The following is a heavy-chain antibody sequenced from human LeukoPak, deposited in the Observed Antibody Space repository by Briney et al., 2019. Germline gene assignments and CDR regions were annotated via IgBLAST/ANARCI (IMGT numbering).Heavy chain of an antibody. Sequence: GESLKISCEGSGYRFTNYWIGWVRQMPGKGLEWMGITYSGDSDTRYTPSFEGQVTISVDKSISTAYLQWSSLKASDTAMYYCARRLRGTADAFDIWGQGTMVTVS. J-gene: IGHJ3*02. V-gene: IGHV5-51*01. D-gene: IGHD3-16*01. CDR2: TYSGDSDT. CDR3: ARRLRGTADAFDI. CDR1: GYRFTNYW.